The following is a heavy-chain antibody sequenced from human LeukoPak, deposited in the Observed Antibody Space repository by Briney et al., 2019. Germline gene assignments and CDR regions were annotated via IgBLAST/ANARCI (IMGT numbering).Heavy chain of an antibody. D-gene: IGHD2/OR15-2a*01. CDR2: ICRSSTTI. CDR3: ARGLRSCNKVSCHPTWFDP. V-gene: IGHV3-48*02. Sequence: GGSLRLSRAASGFIFCTYIMNWVRQARGKGREGGSYICRSSTTIYYADSVKVRFTISRDNSVNLVYLQINSLRDEDTAVYYCARGLRSCNKVSCHPTWFDPWGQGALVTVSS. J-gene: IGHJ5*02. CDR1: GFIFCTYI.